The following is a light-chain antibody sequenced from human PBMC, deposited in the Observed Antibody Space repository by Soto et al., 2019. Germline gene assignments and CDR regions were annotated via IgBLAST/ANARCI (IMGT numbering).Light chain of an antibody. CDR3: QNYLDFPRT. V-gene: IGKV3-15*01. CDR2: GAS. CDR1: QSVSSN. Sequence: EIVMTQSPATLSVTPGERATLSCRASQSVSSNVAWYQQKPGQAPRLLIYGASARAIAVPARFTASGSGTEFTLTINSLQAEDVAVYYCQNYLDFPRTFGQGTKVEIK. J-gene: IGKJ1*01.